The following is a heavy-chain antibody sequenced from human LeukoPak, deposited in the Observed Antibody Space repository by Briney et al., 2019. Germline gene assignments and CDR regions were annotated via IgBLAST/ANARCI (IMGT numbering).Heavy chain of an antibody. Sequence: SGTLSLTCAVYGGAFSGYDGSWVRQPPGKGGEGRGEINDSGSTNYNPSIRSRGTISVDTCKNQCSLRLRSVAAADTAVYYCARGGRWLQSWFDYWGQGTLVTVSS. V-gene: IGHV4-34*01. D-gene: IGHD5-24*01. CDR3: ARGGRWLQSWFDY. J-gene: IGHJ4*02. CDR2: INDSGST. CDR1: GGAFSGYD.